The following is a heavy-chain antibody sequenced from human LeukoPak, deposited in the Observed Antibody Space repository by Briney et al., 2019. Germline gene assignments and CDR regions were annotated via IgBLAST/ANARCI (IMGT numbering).Heavy chain of an antibody. CDR3: AKAGGSGYYFFDY. CDR1: NTYS. Sequence: GGSLRLSCAASNTYSMNWVRQAPGKGLEGVSSISGTSGSTYYADFVKGRFTISRDNSNNTLYLQMNSLRAEDTAVYYCAKAGGSGYYFFDYWGQGTLVTVSS. V-gene: IGHV3-23*01. CDR2: ISGTSGST. D-gene: IGHD3-22*01. J-gene: IGHJ4*02.